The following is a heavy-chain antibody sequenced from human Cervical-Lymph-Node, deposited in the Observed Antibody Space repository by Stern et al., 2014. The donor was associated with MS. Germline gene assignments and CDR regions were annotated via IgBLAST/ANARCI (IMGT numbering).Heavy chain of an antibody. D-gene: IGHD3-22*01. CDR3: VREWRSGYADGFDV. V-gene: IGHV3-74*01. CDR1: GFTFSSYW. Sequence: VQLVESGGGLVQPGGSLSLSCAASGFTFSSYWMHWVRHAPGKGLVWVSLINSDESSTTYGDSVKGRFTITRDNAKNTLFLQMNSLRVDDTAVYCCVREWRSGYADGFDVWGQGTMVTVSS. J-gene: IGHJ3*01. CDR2: INSDESST.